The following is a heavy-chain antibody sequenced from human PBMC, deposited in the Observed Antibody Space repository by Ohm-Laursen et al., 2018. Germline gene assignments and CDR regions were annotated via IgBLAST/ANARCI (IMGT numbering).Heavy chain of an antibody. CDR3: ARGVKRIPARQNGERDFDY. D-gene: IGHD6-6*01. V-gene: IGHV4-39*01. Sequence: SETLSLTCTVSGGSISSDSYYWAWVRQPPGKGLEWIGSIYYSGDTYYSSSLKSRVTISRDTSKNQFSLNLSSVTAADTAVYYCARGVKRIPARQNGERDFDYWGQGTLVTVSS. CDR2: IYYSGDT. J-gene: IGHJ4*02. CDR1: GGSISSDSYY.